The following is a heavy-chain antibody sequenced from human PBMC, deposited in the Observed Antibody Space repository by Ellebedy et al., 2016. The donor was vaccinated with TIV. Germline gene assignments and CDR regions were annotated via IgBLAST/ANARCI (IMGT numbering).Heavy chain of an antibody. Sequence: MPSETLSLTCSVSGVSISSSSDYWGWIRQPPGKGLEWIGSVDYSGRAYNNPSLKSRVTSSVDTSKNQFSLKLTSVTAADTAVYFCARDSDGDYTSFDLWGRGTLVTVSS. J-gene: IGHJ2*01. CDR2: VDYSGRA. V-gene: IGHV4-39*07. D-gene: IGHD4-17*01. CDR1: GVSISSSSDY. CDR3: ARDSDGDYTSFDL.